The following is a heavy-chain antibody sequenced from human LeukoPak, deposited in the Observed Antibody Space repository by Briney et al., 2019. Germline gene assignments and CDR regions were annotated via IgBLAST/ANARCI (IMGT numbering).Heavy chain of an antibody. D-gene: IGHD4-23*01. CDR2: IYTSGST. Sequence: PSETLSLTCTVSGGSIRSGDYSWNWIRQHPGKGLEWIGRIYTSGSTNYNPSLKSRVTMSVDTSKNQFSLKLSSVTAADTAVYYCARDDYGGNSGGYYGMDVWGQGTTVTVSS. CDR1: GGSIRSGDYS. J-gene: IGHJ6*02. V-gene: IGHV4-61*02. CDR3: ARDDYGGNSGGYYGMDV.